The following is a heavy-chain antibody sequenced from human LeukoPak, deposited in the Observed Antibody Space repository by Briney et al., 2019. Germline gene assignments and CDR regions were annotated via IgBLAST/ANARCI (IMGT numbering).Heavy chain of an antibody. CDR1: GYTFTSYY. V-gene: IGHV1-46*01. CDR2: INPSGGST. D-gene: IGHD1-26*01. J-gene: IGHJ6*02. CDR3: ARGASPPPGLYGMDV. Sequence: ASVKVSCKASGYTFTSYYIHWERQAPGQGLEWTGIINPSGGSTSYAQKFQGRVTMTTDTSTSTVHMELSSLRSEDTAVYYCARGASPPPGLYGMDVWGQGTTVTVSS.